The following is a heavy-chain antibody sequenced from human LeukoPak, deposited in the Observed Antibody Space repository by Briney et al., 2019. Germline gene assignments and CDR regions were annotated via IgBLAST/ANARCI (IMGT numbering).Heavy chain of an antibody. D-gene: IGHD6-13*01. Sequence: SETLSLTCTVSGGSISSYYWSWIRQPPGKGLEWIGYIYYSGSTNYNPSLKSRVTISVDTSKNQFSLKLSSVTAADTAVYYCAGMVAAASYYYFDYWGQGTLVTVSS. CDR1: GGSISSYY. CDR2: IYYSGST. CDR3: AGMVAAASYYYFDY. V-gene: IGHV4-59*01. J-gene: IGHJ4*02.